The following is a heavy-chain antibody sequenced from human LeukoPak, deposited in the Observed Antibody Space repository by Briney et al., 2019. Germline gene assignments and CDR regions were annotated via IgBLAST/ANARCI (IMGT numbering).Heavy chain of an antibody. D-gene: IGHD3-16*01. CDR3: ARDPPSRGTRYFDY. CDR1: GFTFSSYS. J-gene: IGHJ4*02. CDR2: ISSTSTYI. Sequence: PGGSLRLSCAASGFTFSSYSTNWVRQAPGKGLEWVSSISSTSTYIDYVDSVKGRFTISRDNAKNSLYLQMDSLRAEDTAVYYCARDPPSRGTRYFDYWGQGTLVTVSS. V-gene: IGHV3-21*01.